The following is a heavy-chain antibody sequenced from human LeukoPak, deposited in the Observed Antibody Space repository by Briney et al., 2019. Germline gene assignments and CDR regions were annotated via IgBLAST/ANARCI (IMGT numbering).Heavy chain of an antibody. CDR1: GYSFTSYW. Sequence: GVSLKISCKGSGYSFTSYWIGWVRQMPGKGLEWMGIIYPGDSDTRYSPSFQGQVTISADRSISTAYLQWSSLKASDTVMYYCARIIAANRYYYYMDVWGKGTTVTVSS. D-gene: IGHD6-6*01. CDR2: IYPGDSDT. V-gene: IGHV5-51*01. J-gene: IGHJ6*03. CDR3: ARIIAANRYYYYMDV.